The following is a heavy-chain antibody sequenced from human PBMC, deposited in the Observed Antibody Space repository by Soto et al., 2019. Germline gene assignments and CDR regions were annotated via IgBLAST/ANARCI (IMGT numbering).Heavy chain of an antibody. CDR3: ERRLFGSGWTLDS. CDR2: VYHTGTT. D-gene: IGHD6-19*01. CDR1: GAPITTYY. V-gene: IGHV4-59*01. Sequence: KPXATLSLTFEVAGAPITTYYWSGIRQAPGKGLEWIGNVYHTGTTDYNSSPKSRVTISVDTSKNQFSLNMNSVTAADTAVYYCERRLFGSGWTLDSWGQGAPVTVSS. J-gene: IGHJ4*02.